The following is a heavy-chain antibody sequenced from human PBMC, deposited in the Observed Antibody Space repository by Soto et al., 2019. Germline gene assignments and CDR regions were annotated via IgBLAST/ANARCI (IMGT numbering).Heavy chain of an antibody. CDR1: GFTFSSYS. V-gene: IGHV3-21*01. CDR2: ISSSSSYI. D-gene: IGHD2-2*01. Sequence: GSLRLSCAASGFTFSSYSMNWVRQAPGKGLEWVSSISSSSSYIYYADSVKGRFTISRDNAKNSLYLQMNSLRAEDTAVYYCAREDCSSTSCYLFDPWGQGTLVTVSS. CDR3: AREDCSSTSCYLFDP. J-gene: IGHJ5*02.